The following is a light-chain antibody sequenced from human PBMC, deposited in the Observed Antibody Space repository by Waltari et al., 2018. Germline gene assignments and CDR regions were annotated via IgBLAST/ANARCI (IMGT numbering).Light chain of an antibody. CDR1: MSNLRRNY. Sequence: QSVLTQPPSASGTPGQRLSLPCSGSMSNLRRNYLYRYQHFPGTAPKPLIYRNNQRPSGVPDRFSASKYGTSASLAIDGLRSEDEAVYYCASWDESHYVFGTGTTVTVL. CDR2: RNN. CDR3: ASWDESHYV. V-gene: IGLV1-47*01. J-gene: IGLJ1*01.